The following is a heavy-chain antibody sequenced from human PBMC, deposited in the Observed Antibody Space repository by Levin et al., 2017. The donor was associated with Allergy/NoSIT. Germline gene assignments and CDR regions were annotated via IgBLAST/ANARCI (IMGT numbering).Heavy chain of an antibody. Sequence: SQTLSLTCTVSGASISSGESYWTWIRQPPGMDLEWIGYIHHSGNTYFKPSLRGRVTMSFDTSKNQFSLKLTSVTAADTAVYYCARASSHVLKPRGIIMKYFDYWGQGTLVTVSS. CDR2: IHHSGNT. V-gene: IGHV4-30-4*01. D-gene: IGHD3-10*01. CDR3: ARASSHVLKPRGIIMKYFDY. CDR1: GASISSGESY. J-gene: IGHJ4*02.